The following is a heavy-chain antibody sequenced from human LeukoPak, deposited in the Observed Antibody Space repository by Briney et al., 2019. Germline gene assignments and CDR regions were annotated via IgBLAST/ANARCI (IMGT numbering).Heavy chain of an antibody. Sequence: SETLSLTCTVSGGSISSGSYYWSWIRQPAGKGLEWIGRIYTSGSTNYNPSLKSRVTISVDTSKNQFSLKLSSVTAADTAVYYCARGSLVHYYGSGSYRIRAGFDYWGQGTLVTVSS. CDR1: GGSISSGSYY. J-gene: IGHJ4*02. V-gene: IGHV4-61*02. CDR3: ARGSLVHYYGSGSYRIRAGFDY. D-gene: IGHD3-10*01. CDR2: IYTSGST.